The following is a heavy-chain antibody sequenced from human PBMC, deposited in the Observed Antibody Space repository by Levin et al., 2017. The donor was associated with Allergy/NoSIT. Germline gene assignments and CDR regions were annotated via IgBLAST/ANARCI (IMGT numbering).Heavy chain of an antibody. CDR1: GFTFDDYA. CDR2: ISYNSGSI. D-gene: IGHD2-15*01. Sequence: HPGGSLRLSCAASGFTFDDYAMHWVRQAPGKGLEWVSAISYNSGSIGYADSVKGRFTISRDNAKNSLYLQMNSLRAEDTAFYYCVKDTYGSWADAFDIWGQGTIVTVSS. J-gene: IGHJ3*02. CDR3: VKDTYGSWADAFDI. V-gene: IGHV3-9*01.